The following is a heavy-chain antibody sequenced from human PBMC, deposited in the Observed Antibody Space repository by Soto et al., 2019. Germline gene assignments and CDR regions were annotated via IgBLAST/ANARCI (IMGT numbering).Heavy chain of an antibody. J-gene: IGHJ6*02. V-gene: IGHV1-69*01. Sequence: QVQLVQSGAEVKKPGSSVTVSCKASGGTFSSYAISWVRQAPGQGLEWMGGIIPSPGTANYEQKFQGRVTITADESTSTAYMELSSLRSEDTAVYYCARSQGSSTSLEIYYYYYYGMDVWGQGTTVTVPS. CDR1: GGTFSSYA. D-gene: IGHD2-2*01. CDR2: IIPSPGTA. CDR3: ARSQGSSTSLEIYYYYYYGMDV.